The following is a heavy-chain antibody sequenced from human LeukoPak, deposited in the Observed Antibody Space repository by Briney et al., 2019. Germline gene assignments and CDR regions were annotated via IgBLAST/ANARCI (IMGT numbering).Heavy chain of an antibody. D-gene: IGHD3-10*01. J-gene: IGHJ4*02. CDR2: MKKDGSET. Sequence: GGSLRLSCVVSGFTSSIYSMIWVRQAPGKGLQWVANMKKDGSETNYVDSVKGRFTISRDNAKNSLYLQMNSLRAEDTAVYYCGRHRSGSGTYFIDYWGQGTLVSVSS. CDR1: GFTSSIYS. V-gene: IGHV3-7*01. CDR3: GRHRSGSGTYFIDY.